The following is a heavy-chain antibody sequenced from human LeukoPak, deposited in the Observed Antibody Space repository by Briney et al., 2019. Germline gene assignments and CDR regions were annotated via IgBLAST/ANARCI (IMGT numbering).Heavy chain of an antibody. CDR1: GGSISSSSYY. Sequence: SETLSLTCTVSGGSISSSSYYWGWIRQPPGKGLEWIGSICYSGTTYSNPSLKSRVTISVDTSKNQFSLKLRSVTAADTAVYYCARQPLDCSSATCYNWFDPWGQGTLATVSS. V-gene: IGHV4-39*01. J-gene: IGHJ5*02. D-gene: IGHD2-2*01. CDR3: ARQPLDCSSATCYNWFDP. CDR2: ICYSGTT.